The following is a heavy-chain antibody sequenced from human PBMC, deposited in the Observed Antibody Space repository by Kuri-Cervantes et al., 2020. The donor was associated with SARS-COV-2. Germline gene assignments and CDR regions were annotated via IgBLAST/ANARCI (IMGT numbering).Heavy chain of an antibody. CDR2: IATSGDT. V-gene: IGHV3-13*01. D-gene: IGHD3-10*01. Sequence: GGSLRLSCAASGFTLSACDMHWVRQVTGKGLEWVSTIATSGDTYYLNSVKGRFTISREGARNSLYLQMNSLRVEDTAVYYCVREAPGSASGITSFDLWGRGTLVTVSS. J-gene: IGHJ2*01. CDR3: VREAPGSASGITSFDL. CDR1: GFTLSACD.